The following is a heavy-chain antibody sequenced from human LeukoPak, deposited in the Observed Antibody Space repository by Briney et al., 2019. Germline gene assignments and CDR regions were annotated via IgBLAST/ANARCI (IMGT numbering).Heavy chain of an antibody. CDR1: GDSLSSNNW. J-gene: IGHJ4*02. V-gene: IGHV4-4*02. Sequence: KPSGPLSLTCAVSGDSLSSNNWWSWVRQPPGKGLEWIGEIYHSGISNYNPTLKSRVSISVDNSKNQFSLKLSSVTAADTAVYYCATIGRYSGYGKLDSWGQGTLVTVSS. CDR3: ATIGRYSGYGKLDS. D-gene: IGHD5-12*01. CDR2: IYHSGIS.